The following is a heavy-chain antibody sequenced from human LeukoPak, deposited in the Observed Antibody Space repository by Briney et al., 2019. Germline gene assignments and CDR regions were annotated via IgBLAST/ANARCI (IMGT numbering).Heavy chain of an antibody. D-gene: IGHD6-6*01. V-gene: IGHV1-18*01. CDR3: ARAGYSSSSYY. Sequence: GASVKLSCKSSVYTFTSYGISWMRQAPGQGLEWMGWISAYNGNTNYAQQLQRRVTMAADTSTSTAYMELRSLRSDDTAVYYCARAGYSSSSYYWGQGTPVTVSS. CDR1: VYTFTSYG. CDR2: ISAYNGNT. J-gene: IGHJ4*02.